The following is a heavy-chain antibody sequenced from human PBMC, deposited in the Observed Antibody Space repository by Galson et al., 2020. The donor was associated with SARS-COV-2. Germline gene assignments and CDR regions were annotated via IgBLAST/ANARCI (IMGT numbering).Heavy chain of an antibody. CDR2: IKQDGSEK. CDR1: GFTFSSYW. V-gene: IGHV3-7*05. Sequence: GESLKISCAASGFTFSSYWMSWVRQAPGKGLEWVANIKQDGSEKYYVDSVKGRFTISRDNAKNSLYLQMNSLRAEDTAVYYCARDGGSSSSDDNYYYYGMDVWGQGTTVTVSS. D-gene: IGHD6-6*01. J-gene: IGHJ6*02. CDR3: ARDGGSSSSDDNYYYYGMDV.